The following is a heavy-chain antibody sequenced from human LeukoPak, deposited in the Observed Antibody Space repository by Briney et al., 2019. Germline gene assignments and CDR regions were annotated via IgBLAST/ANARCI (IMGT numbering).Heavy chain of an antibody. Sequence: GGSLRLSCAASGFTFSDYYMSWIRQAPGKGLEWVSFISSSGSYTHYADSVKGRFTISRDNAKNSLYLQMNSLRTEDTAVYYCARDSPQSFDYWGQGTLVTVSS. J-gene: IGHJ4*02. CDR2: ISSSGSYT. CDR1: GFTFSDYY. V-gene: IGHV3-11*05. CDR3: ARDSPQSFDY.